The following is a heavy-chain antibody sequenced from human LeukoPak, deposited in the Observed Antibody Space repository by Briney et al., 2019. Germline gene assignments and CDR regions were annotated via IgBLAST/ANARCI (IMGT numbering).Heavy chain of an antibody. D-gene: IGHD1-26*01. V-gene: IGHV3-53*01. J-gene: IGHJ3*01. CDR1: GFIVSSNY. Sequence: GSLRLSCAASGFIVSSNYMSWVRQAPGKGLEWLSIIYSSGSTYYADSVKGRFSISRDNSKNTLYLQMNSLRDEDTAVYYCARTIVQASVYDAFDLWGQGTMVTVSS. CDR2: IYSSGST. CDR3: ARTIVQASVYDAFDL.